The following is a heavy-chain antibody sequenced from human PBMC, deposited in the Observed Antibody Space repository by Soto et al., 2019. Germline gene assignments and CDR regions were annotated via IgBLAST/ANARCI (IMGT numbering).Heavy chain of an antibody. Sequence: VRLVQSGVEVKKPWASVKVSCKASGYTFTSHGISWVRQAPGQGLEWMGWINTYNGNTNYAQKVQGRVTMTTDTSTSTAYTELRSLRSDDTAVYYCARDLLYSTRSTVRFDIWGQGTMLTVSS. V-gene: IGHV1-18*01. J-gene: IGHJ3*02. CDR2: INTYNGNT. CDR1: GYTFTSHG. CDR3: ARDLLYSTRSTVRFDI. D-gene: IGHD6-13*01.